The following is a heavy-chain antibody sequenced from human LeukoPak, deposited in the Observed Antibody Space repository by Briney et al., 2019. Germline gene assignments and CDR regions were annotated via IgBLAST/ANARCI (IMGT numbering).Heavy chain of an antibody. D-gene: IGHD3-3*01. J-gene: IGHJ4*02. CDR1: GGSFSGYY. V-gene: IGHV4-34*12. CDR2: IIHSGSS. CDR3: ARHSTFFGVVIIKGRVRGPFDY. Sequence: SETLSLTCAVYGGSFSGYYRSWIRQPPGKGLEWIGEIIHSGSSNYNPSLKSRVTISVDTSKNQFSLKLSSVTAADTAVYYCARHSTFFGVVIIKGRVRGPFDYWGQGTLVTVSS.